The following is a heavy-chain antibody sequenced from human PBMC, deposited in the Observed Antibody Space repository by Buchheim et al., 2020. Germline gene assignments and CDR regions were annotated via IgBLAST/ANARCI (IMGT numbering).Heavy chain of an antibody. CDR2: INQDGTEK. D-gene: IGHD1-26*01. J-gene: IGHJ4*02. CDR1: GFTFSNYW. CDR3: VRDQGASGDY. Sequence: EVQLVESGGGLVQPGGSLRLSCAASGFTFSNYWMTWVRQAPGKGLEWLANINQDGTEKNYVDSLMGRFTLSRDNARTPLYLQMNSLRVEDTAVYYCVRDQGASGDYWGQGTL. V-gene: IGHV3-7*01.